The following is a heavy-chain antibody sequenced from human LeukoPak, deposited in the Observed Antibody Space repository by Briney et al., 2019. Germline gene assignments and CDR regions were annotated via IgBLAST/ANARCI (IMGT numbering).Heavy chain of an antibody. V-gene: IGHV3-74*01. J-gene: IGHJ4*02. CDR3: ARATYYYDSSGYRAVYYFDY. Sequence: GGSLRLSCVASGFTLSSYWMHWVRQAPGKGLVWVSRINTDETITTYADSVKGRFTISRDNAKNTLYLQMNSLRAEDTAVYYCARATYYYDSSGYRAVYYFDYWGQGTLVTVSS. CDR2: INTDETIT. D-gene: IGHD3-22*01. CDR1: GFTLSSYW.